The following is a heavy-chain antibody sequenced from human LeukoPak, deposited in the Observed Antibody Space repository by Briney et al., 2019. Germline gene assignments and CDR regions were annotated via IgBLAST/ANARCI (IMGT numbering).Heavy chain of an antibody. D-gene: IGHD3-3*01. V-gene: IGHV4-39*07. CDR3: ARGVVVDYDFWSGYYWSEGWFDP. Sequence: SETLSLTCTVSGGSIIINNYYWGWVRQPPGKGLEWIGSIYYSGSTYYNPSLKSRVTISVDTSKNQFSLKLSSVTAADTAVYYCARGVVVDYDFWSGYYWSEGWFDPWGQGTLVTVSS. CDR2: IYYSGST. CDR1: GGSIIINNYY. J-gene: IGHJ5*02.